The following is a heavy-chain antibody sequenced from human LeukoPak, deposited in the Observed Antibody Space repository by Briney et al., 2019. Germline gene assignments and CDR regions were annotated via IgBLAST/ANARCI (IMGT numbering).Heavy chain of an antibody. J-gene: IGHJ4*02. V-gene: IGHV3-64D*09. Sequence: GGSLRLSCSASGFSFSTYALHWVRQAPGKGLEYVSGISSNGGTTYYADSVKGRLTISRDNSKSTLYLQMSSLRPEDTAVYCCVHQVLGALQWGQGTLVTVSS. CDR1: GFSFSTYA. CDR3: VHQVLGALQ. CDR2: ISSNGGTT. D-gene: IGHD1-26*01.